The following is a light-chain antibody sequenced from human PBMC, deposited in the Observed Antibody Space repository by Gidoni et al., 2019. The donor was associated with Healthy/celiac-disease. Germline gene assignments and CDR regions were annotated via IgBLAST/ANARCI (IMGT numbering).Light chain of an antibody. CDR2: AAS. CDR3: QQSYSTPRT. J-gene: IGKJ4*01. V-gene: IGKV1-39*01. Sequence: DIQMTQSPSSLSASVGDRVTITCRASQSISSYLNWYQQKPGKAPKLLIYAASSLQSGVPSRFSGSGSGTDFTLTISSLQPEDFATYYCQQSYSTPRTFGGGTQVEFK. CDR1: QSISSY.